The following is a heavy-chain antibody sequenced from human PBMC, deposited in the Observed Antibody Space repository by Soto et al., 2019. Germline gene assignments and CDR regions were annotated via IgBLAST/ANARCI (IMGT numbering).Heavy chain of an antibody. J-gene: IGHJ6*02. CDR1: GGTFSSYS. CDR2: VIPIFGKP. CDR3: ARERSYYYAMDV. Sequence: QVQLVQSGAEVKKSGSPVKVSCTASGGTFSSYSINWVRQAPGQGLEWMGGVIPIFGKPTYAQKFQGRLTITADKSTSTAYMELTSLRYDDTAVYYCARERSYYYAMDVRGQGTTVTVSS. V-gene: IGHV1-69*06.